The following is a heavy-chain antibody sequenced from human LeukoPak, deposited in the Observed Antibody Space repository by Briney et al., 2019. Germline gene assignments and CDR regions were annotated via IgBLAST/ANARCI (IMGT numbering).Heavy chain of an antibody. V-gene: IGHV3-23*01. CDR1: GFTFSSYG. Sequence: GGTLRLSCAASGFTFSSYGMSWVRQAPGKGLEWVSAISGSGGSTYYADSVKGRFTISRDNAKNTLYLQMNSLRAEDTAVYYCARGMIDLYYYYYMDVWGKGTTVTVSS. D-gene: IGHD3-16*01. CDR2: ISGSGGST. CDR3: ARGMIDLYYYYYMDV. J-gene: IGHJ6*03.